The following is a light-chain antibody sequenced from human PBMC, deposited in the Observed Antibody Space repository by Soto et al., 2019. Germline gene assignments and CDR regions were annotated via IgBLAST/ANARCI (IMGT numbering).Light chain of an antibody. V-gene: IGKV3-15*01. CDR1: QSVSSN. CDR3: QQYNSWPPS. J-gene: IGKJ2*01. CDR2: GAS. Sequence: EIVMTQSPATLSVSPGERATLSCRASQSVSSNLAWYQQKPGQAPRLLIYGASTRATGIPARFSGSGSGTEFTLPISSLQSEDVAIYYCQQYNSWPPSFGQGTKLEIK.